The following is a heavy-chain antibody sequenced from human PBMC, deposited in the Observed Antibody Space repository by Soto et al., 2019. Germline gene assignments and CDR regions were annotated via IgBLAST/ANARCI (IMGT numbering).Heavy chain of an antibody. CDR3: ARDQRIEAAYFEY. J-gene: IGHJ4*02. CDR2: IYYRGNS. V-gene: IGHV4-30-4*01. D-gene: IGHD2-15*01. Sequence: PSETLSLTCTVSGGSIRNGAYYWSWSRHVPGKGLEWIGYIYYRGNSHYNPSLESRVSISIDMAKNQFTLKMASVTAADTAIYFCARDQRIEAAYFEYWGPGILVT. CDR1: GGSIRNGAYY.